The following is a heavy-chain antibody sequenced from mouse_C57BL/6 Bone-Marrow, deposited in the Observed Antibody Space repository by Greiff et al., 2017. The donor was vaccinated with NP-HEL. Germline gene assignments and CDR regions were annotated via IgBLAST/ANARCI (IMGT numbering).Heavy chain of an antibody. V-gene: IGHV3-8*01. J-gene: IGHJ2*01. CDR3: ARSNYYGSRGY. Sequence: EVKLVESGPGLAKPSQTLSLTCSVTGYSITSDYWNWIRKFPGNKLEYMGYISYSGSTYYNPSLKNRISITRDTSKTQYYLQLNSVTPEDTATYYCARSNYYGSRGYWGQGTTLTVSS. D-gene: IGHD1-1*01. CDR2: ISYSGST. CDR1: GYSITSDY.